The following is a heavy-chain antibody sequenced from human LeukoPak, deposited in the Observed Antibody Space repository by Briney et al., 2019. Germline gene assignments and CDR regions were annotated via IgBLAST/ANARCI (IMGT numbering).Heavy chain of an antibody. V-gene: IGHV3-11*01. CDR2: ISSSGSTI. D-gene: IGHD5-12*01. Sequence: LSLTCTVSGGSINSGAYYWTWIRQAPGKGLEWVSYISSSGSTIYYADSVKGRFTISRDNAKNSLYLQMNSLRAEDTAVYYCARGRGYSGYDPIDYWGQGTLVTVPS. J-gene: IGHJ4*02. CDR3: ARGRGYSGYDPIDY. CDR1: GGSINSGAYY.